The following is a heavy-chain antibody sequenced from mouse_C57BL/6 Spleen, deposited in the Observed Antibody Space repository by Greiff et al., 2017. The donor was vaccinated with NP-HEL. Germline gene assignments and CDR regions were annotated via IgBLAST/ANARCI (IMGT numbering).Heavy chain of an antibody. CDR1: GFTFSSYG. V-gene: IGHV5-6*01. CDR3: ARRGTTVVAQGDAMDY. J-gene: IGHJ4*01. Sequence: EVQVVESGGDLVKPGGSLKLSCAASGFTFSSYGMSWVRQTPDKRLEWVATISSGGSYTYYPDSVKGRFTISRDNAKNTLYLQMSSLKSEDTAMYYCARRGTTVVAQGDAMDYWGQGTSVTVSS. CDR2: ISSGGSYT. D-gene: IGHD1-1*01.